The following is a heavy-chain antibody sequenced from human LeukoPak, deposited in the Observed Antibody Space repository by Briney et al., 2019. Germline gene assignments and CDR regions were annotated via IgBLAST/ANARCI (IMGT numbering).Heavy chain of an antibody. CDR3: AREQPGTTDFDY. J-gene: IGHJ4*01. D-gene: IGHD1-1*01. Sequence: TPGGSLRLSCAASGFTFSTFNMHWVRQAPGKGLEWVSSITDSRISIYYADSVKGRFTISRDNAKNSLYLHMNSLRVEDTAVYYCAREQPGTTDFDYRGHGTLVTVSS. CDR2: ITDSRISI. V-gene: IGHV3-21*01. CDR1: GFTFSTFN.